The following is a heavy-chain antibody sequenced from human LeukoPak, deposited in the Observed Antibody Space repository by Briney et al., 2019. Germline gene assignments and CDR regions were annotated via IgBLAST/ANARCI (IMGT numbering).Heavy chain of an antibody. D-gene: IGHD3-9*01. J-gene: IGHJ5*01. CDR3: VRDWDHFDFDS. CDR2: IKGDGSHT. Sequence: GGSLRLSCAASGFTFSSYWMHWIRQAPGKGLVWVSRIKGDGSHTIYADSVKGRFTISRDNAKNTLYLQMKSLRAEDTAVYCVRDWDHFDFDSWGQGTLATVSS. CDR1: GFTFSSYW. V-gene: IGHV3-74*01.